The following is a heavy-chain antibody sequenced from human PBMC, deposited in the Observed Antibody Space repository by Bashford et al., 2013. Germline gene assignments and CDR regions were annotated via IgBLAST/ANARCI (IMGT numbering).Heavy chain of an antibody. CDR2: INSDGSST. CDR3: ARGFYSDYYYYGMDV. V-gene: IGHV3-74*01. CDR1: GFTFSSYW. Sequence: GGSLRLSCAASGFTFSSYWMHWVRQAPGKGLVWVSRINSDGSSTSYADSVKGRFTISRDNAKNTLYLQMNSLRAEDTAVYYCARGFYSDYYYYGMDVWGQGTTVTVSS. J-gene: IGHJ6*02. D-gene: IGHD2-15*01.